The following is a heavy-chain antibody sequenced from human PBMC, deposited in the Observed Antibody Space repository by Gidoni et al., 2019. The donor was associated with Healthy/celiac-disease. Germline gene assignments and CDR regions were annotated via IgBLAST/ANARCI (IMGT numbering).Heavy chain of an antibody. CDR2: IYSGGST. Sequence: EVQLVESGGGLVQPGGYLRLSCAASGFPVSRNSMGWVRQAPGEGLEWVSVIYSGGSTYYADSVKGRFTISRHNSKNTLYLQMNSLRAEDTAVYYCARVFRGRWFDPWGQGTLVTVSS. V-gene: IGHV3-53*04. CDR3: ARVFRGRWFDP. CDR1: GFPVSRNS. J-gene: IGHJ5*02.